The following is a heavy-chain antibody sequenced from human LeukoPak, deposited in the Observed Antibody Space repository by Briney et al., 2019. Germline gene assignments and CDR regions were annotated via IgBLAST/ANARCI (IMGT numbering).Heavy chain of an antibody. CDR1: RYTFTSYD. D-gene: IGHD3-22*01. Sequence: ASVKVSCKASRYTFTSYDINWVRQATGQGLEWMGWMNPKSGNKGYAQKFQGRVTMTRNTSISTDYMELSSLRSEDTAVYYCARATIRYDSSGYYFDYWGQGILVTVSS. CDR3: ARATIRYDSSGYYFDY. V-gene: IGHV1-8*01. CDR2: MNPKSGNK. J-gene: IGHJ4*02.